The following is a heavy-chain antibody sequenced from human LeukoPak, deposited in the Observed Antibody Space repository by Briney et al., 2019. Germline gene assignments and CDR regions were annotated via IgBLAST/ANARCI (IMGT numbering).Heavy chain of an antibody. V-gene: IGHV3-30*02. CDR1: GFTFNRYG. Sequence: GGSLRLSCAASGFTFNRYGMHWVRQAPGKGLECVAFIRYDESHRFYGDSVRGRFTISRDNSKNTLYLQMNSLRAEDTAVCYCAKDYSTNNWNEGIGYWGQGTLVTVSS. CDR2: IRYDESHR. CDR3: AKDYSTNNWNEGIGY. J-gene: IGHJ4*02. D-gene: IGHD1-20*01.